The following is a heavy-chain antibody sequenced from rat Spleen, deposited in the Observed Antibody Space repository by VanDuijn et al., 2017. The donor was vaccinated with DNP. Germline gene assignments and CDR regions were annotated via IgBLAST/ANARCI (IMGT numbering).Heavy chain of an antibody. CDR2: ITSSGGNT. Sequence: EVQLVESGGDLVQPGRSLKLSCVASGFTFNTYWMTWIRQAPGKGLEWVASITSSGGNTFYPDSVKGRFTVSRDDSTNTLYLQMDSLRSEDTATYYCTRGGTYYFDYWGQGVMVTVSS. CDR3: TRGGTYYFDY. V-gene: IGHV5-31*01. J-gene: IGHJ2*01. CDR1: GFTFNTYW.